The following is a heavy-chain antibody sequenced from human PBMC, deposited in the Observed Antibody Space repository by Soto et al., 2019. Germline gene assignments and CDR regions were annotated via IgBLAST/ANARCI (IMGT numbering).Heavy chain of an antibody. CDR3: VRDRNGDY. V-gene: IGHV3-74*01. CDR2: IDHDGPT. Sequence: EVQLVESGGGLVQPGGSLRLSCAGSVFTFSNYWMHWVRQAPGKGLEWVSRIDHDGPTDYADSVRGRFTISRDNAENTLYLQMISLRPEDTAVYYCVRDRNGDYWGQGTLVNVSS. CDR1: VFTFSNYW. J-gene: IGHJ4*02. D-gene: IGHD1-1*01.